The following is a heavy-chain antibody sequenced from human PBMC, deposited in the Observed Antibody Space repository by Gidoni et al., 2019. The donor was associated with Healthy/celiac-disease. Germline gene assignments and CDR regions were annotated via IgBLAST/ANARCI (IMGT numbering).Heavy chain of an antibody. Sequence: LEWVSLISWDGGSTYYADSVKGRFTIYSDNSKNSLYLQMNSLRTEDTALYYCAKTDHKCSGGSCYSGAPDYWGQGTLVTVSS. CDR3: AKTDHKCSGGSCYSGAPDY. J-gene: IGHJ4*02. D-gene: IGHD2-15*01. V-gene: IGHV3-43*01. CDR2: ISWDGGST.